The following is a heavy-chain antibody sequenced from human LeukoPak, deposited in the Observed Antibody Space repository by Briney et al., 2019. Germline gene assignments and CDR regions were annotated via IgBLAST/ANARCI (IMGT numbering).Heavy chain of an antibody. J-gene: IGHJ3*02. CDR3: ARPWKWLSPDAFDI. CDR1: RYAFINHD. CDR2: INPNSGGT. V-gene: IGHV1-2*02. Sequence: ASVKVSCKASRYAFINHDIHWVRQAAGRGLEWMGWINPNSGGTNYAQKFQGRVTMTRDTSISTAYMELSRLRSDDTAVYYCARPWKWLSPDAFDIWGQGTMVTVSS. D-gene: IGHD3-22*01.